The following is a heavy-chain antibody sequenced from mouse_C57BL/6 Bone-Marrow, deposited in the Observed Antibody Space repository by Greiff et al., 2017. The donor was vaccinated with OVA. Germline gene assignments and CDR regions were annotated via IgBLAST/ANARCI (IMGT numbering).Heavy chain of an antibody. CDR2: IYPRSGNT. D-gene: IGHD2-3*01. CDR3: ARWRWLPLYYFDY. V-gene: IGHV1-81*01. Sequence: VMLVESGAELARPGASVKLSCKASGYTFTSYGISWVKQRTGQGLEWIGEIYPRSGNTYYNEKFKGKATLTADKSSSTAYMELRSLTSEDSAVYFCARWRWLPLYYFDYWGQGTTLTVSS. CDR1: GYTFTSYG. J-gene: IGHJ2*01.